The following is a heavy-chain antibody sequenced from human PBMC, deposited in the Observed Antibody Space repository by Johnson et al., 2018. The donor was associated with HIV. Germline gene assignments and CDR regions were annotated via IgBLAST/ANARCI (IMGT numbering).Heavy chain of an antibody. CDR1: GFTFSSYA. CDR2: IWYDGSNK. Sequence: QVQLVESGGGVVQPGRSLRLSCAASGFTFSSYAMHWVRQAPGKGLEWVAVIWYDGSNKYYADSVKGRFTISRDNSKNTLYLQMNSLRPEDTAVYYCAKDLPSGWDGGDAFDICGQGTMVIVSS. V-gene: IGHV3-30*04. J-gene: IGHJ3*02. D-gene: IGHD6-19*01. CDR3: AKDLPSGWDGGDAFDI.